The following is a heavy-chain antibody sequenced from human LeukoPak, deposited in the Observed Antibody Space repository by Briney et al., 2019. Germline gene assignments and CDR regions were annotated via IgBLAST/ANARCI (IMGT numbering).Heavy chain of an antibody. D-gene: IGHD4-23*01. CDR3: TTGPGNTGY. J-gene: IGHJ4*02. V-gene: IGHV3-15*01. CDR2: IKSTTVDGTP. CDR1: GLTFSKAW. Sequence: PGGSLRLSCVVSGLTFSKAWMNGVRQAPGKGLEWVGRIKSTTVDGTPEYAAPVKGRFTISRDDSKNTAYLQMNSLKTEDTAVYYCTTGPGNTGYWGQGTLVTVSS.